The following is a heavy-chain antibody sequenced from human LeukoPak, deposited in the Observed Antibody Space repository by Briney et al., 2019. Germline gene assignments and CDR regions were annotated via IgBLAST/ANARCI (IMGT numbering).Heavy chain of an antibody. CDR3: ARAFCVGECFVLHIFFDS. J-gene: IGHJ4*02. D-gene: IGHD2-21*01. Sequence: PSETLSLTCNVSGYSISSGYFWGWVRQAPGKGLEWIGSIYQRATFHYNPSLKSRVTISLDTSKNHFSLNLRSMQASDTAVYYRARAFCVGECFVLHIFFDSWGQGTLVTVSS. CDR2: IYQRATF. CDR1: GYSISSGYF. V-gene: IGHV4-38-2*02.